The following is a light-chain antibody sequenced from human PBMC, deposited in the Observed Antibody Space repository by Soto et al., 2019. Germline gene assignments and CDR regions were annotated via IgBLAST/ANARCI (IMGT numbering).Light chain of an antibody. J-gene: IGKJ1*01. CDR2: EAT. CDR3: QQSFVSPWT. V-gene: IGKV1-39*01. CDR1: QNIHKY. Sequence: DIEMTQSPSSLSASVGDRVTISCRSSQNIHKYLNWYQQRPGKAPNLLVYEATSLETGVSLKFSGSGSGTEFTLTINSLQPEDFATYYCQQSFVSPWTFGQGTNIEIK.